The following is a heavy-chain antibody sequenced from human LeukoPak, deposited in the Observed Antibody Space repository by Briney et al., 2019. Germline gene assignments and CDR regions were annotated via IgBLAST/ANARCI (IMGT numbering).Heavy chain of an antibody. D-gene: IGHD6-19*01. CDR3: ARGRGFYSSAQAFDY. CDR1: GFTFSTYT. V-gene: IGHV3-30*04. Sequence: PGRSLRLSCVASGFTFSTYTMHWLRQAPGKGLEGVAVVSHDGTTKYYADSVRGRFTISRDNAKNSLYLQMNSLRAEDTAVYYCARGRGFYSSAQAFDYWGQGTLVTVSS. CDR2: VSHDGTTK. J-gene: IGHJ4*02.